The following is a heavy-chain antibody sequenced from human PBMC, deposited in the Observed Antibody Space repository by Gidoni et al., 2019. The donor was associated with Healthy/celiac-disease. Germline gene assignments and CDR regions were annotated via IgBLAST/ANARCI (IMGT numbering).Heavy chain of an antibody. CDR3: AKDGRGGIFQH. CDR1: GFTFSSYA. Sequence: EVQLLESGGGLVQPGGSLRLSCSASGFTFSSYAMSWVRQAPGKGLEWVAAISGSGGSTYYADAVKGRFTISRDKSKNTLYLKMNSLRAEDTAVYYCAKDGRGGIFQHWGQGTLVTVSS. J-gene: IGHJ1*01. V-gene: IGHV3-23*01. D-gene: IGHD1-26*01. CDR2: ISGSGGST.